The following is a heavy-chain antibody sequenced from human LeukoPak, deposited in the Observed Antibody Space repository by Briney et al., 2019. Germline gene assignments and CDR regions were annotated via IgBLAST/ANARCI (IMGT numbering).Heavy chain of an antibody. D-gene: IGHD3-16*01. J-gene: IGHJ4*02. CDR2: ISAYNGNT. V-gene: IGHV1-18*01. Sequence: ASVTVSCKASGYTFTSYGISWVRQAPGQGLEWMGWISAYNGNTNYAQKLQGRVTMTTDTSTSTAYMELRSLRSDDTAVYYCARSSDYDYVWGSPFDYWGQGTLVTVSS. CDR1: GYTFTSYG. CDR3: ARSSDYDYVWGSPFDY.